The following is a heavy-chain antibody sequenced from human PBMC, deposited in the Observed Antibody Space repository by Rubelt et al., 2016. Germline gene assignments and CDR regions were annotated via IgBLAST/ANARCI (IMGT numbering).Heavy chain of an antibody. Sequence: GKGLEWVSYISSSSSTIYYAGSVKGRFTISRDNAKNSLYLQMNSLRAEDTAVYYCARERPYYDILTGHPDYWGQGTLVTVSS. V-gene: IGHV3-48*04. CDR3: ARERPYYDILTGHPDY. J-gene: IGHJ4*02. CDR2: ISSSSSTI. D-gene: IGHD3-9*01.